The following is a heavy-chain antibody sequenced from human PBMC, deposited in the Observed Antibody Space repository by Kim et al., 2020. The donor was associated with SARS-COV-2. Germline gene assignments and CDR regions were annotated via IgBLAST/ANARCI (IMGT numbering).Heavy chain of an antibody. CDR2: IYHSGST. CDR1: GGSISSSNW. CDR3: ARGALLIAVAGKEGAFDI. V-gene: IGHV4-4*02. D-gene: IGHD6-19*01. Sequence: SETLSLTCAVSGGSISSSNWWSWVRQPPGKGLEWIGEIYHSGSTNYNPSLKSRVTISVDKSKNQFSLKLSSVTAADTAVYYCARGALLIAVAGKEGAFDIWGQGTMVTVSS. J-gene: IGHJ3*02.